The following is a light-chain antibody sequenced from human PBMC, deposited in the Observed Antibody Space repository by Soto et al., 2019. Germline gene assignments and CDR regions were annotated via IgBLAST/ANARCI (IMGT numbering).Light chain of an antibody. CDR1: QSILYSSNNKNY. J-gene: IGKJ2*01. CDR2: WAS. Sequence: DIVMTQSPDSLAVSLAERATINCKSSQSILYSSNNKNYLAWYQQKPGQPPKLLIYWASTRESGVPDRFSGSGSGTDFALTISSLQAADVAVYYCQQYYSTPHTFGQGTKLEIK. V-gene: IGKV4-1*01. CDR3: QQYYSTPHT.